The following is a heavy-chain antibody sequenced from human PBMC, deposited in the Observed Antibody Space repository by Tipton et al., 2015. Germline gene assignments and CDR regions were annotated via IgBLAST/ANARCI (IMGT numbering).Heavy chain of an antibody. J-gene: IGHJ5*02. CDR2: ISFDGGNK. V-gene: IGHV3-30*18. D-gene: IGHD3-10*01. CDR3: AKDGTLRGDNWFDT. Sequence: SLRLSCAASGFIFSNYALTWVRQAPGKGLEWVAVISFDGGNKFYGDSVRGRFAISRDNSKNTLYLQMNSLGPDDTAVYYCAKDGTLRGDNWFDTWGQGTLVTVSS. CDR1: GFIFSNYA.